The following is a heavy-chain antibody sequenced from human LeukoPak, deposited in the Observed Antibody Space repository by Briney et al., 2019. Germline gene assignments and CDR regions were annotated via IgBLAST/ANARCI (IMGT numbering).Heavy chain of an antibody. CDR1: GYTFTGFH. Sequence: EASVKVSCKASGYTFTGFHMHWVRQAPGQGLEWMGWINPNSGGTNYAQKFQGRVTMTRDTSISTVYMELSRLRSDDTAVYYCARVKGPGVVVAAIDYWGQGTLVTVSS. CDR3: ARVKGPGVVVAAIDY. CDR2: INPNSGGT. V-gene: IGHV1-2*02. J-gene: IGHJ4*02. D-gene: IGHD2-15*01.